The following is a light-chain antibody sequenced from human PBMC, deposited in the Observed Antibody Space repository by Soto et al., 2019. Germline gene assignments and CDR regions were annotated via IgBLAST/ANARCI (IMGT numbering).Light chain of an antibody. J-gene: IGKJ1*01. Sequence: EIVLTQSPGTLSLSPGERATLSCRASQSVSSSYLAWYQRRPGQAPRLLIYGASSRATGIPHRFSGSGSGTDFTLTISILEPEDFAVYYCQQYGSSPPWTFGQGTKVEIK. V-gene: IGKV3-20*01. CDR2: GAS. CDR3: QQYGSSPPWT. CDR1: QSVSSSY.